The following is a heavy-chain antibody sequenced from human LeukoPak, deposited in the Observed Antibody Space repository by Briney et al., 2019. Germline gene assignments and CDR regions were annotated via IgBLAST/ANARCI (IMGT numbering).Heavy chain of an antibody. CDR3: ARVLSIVGAHPAGDAFDI. D-gene: IGHD1-26*01. V-gene: IGHV4-39*07. CDR1: GGSISSSSYY. Sequence: KPSETLSLTCTVSGGSISSSSYYWGWIRQPPGKGLEWIGSIYYSGSTYYNPSLKSRVTISVDTSKNQFSLKLSSVTAADTAVYYCARVLSIVGAHPAGDAFDIWGQGTMVTVSS. CDR2: IYYSGST. J-gene: IGHJ3*02.